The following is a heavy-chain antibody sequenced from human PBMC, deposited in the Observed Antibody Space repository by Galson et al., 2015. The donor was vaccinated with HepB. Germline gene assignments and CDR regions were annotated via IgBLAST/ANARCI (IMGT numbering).Heavy chain of an antibody. CDR2: IWYDGSNK. CDR3: ARDGDCSGGRCQNPDY. D-gene: IGHD2-15*01. V-gene: IGHV3-33*01. J-gene: IGHJ4*02. CDR1: GFTFSRYG. Sequence: SLRLSCAASGFTFSRYGMHWVRQAPGKGLGWVAVIWYDGSNKYYADSVKGRFTISRDNSKNTLYLQMNSLRAENTAVYYCARDGDCSGGRCQNPDYWGQGTLVTVSS.